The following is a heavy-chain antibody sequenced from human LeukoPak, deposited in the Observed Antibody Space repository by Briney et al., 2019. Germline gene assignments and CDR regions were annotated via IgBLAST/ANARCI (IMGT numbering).Heavy chain of an antibody. CDR3: IKEKHYYDSSGYFGAFDM. V-gene: IGHV3-64D*06. Sequence: GGSLRLSCSASGFTLSSYVMHWVRQAPGKGLEFVSAITTNGDDTYLADPVKGRFAISRDNSKNTLYLQMTSLRAENSALYYCIKEKHYYDSSGYFGAFDMWGQGTMVTVSS. J-gene: IGHJ3*02. CDR1: GFTLSSYV. D-gene: IGHD3-22*01. CDR2: ITTNGDDT.